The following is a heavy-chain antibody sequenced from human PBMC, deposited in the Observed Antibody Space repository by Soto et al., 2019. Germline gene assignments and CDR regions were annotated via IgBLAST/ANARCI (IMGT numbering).Heavy chain of an antibody. D-gene: IGHD5-18*01. V-gene: IGHV3-30*04. CDR3: ARDLSGYGYDY. CDR1: GFTFSSYA. CDR2: ISYDGTIK. Sequence: GGSLRLSCADSGFTFSSYAMHWVRQAPGKGLEWVAIISYDGTIKYYADSVKGRFTISRDNSKNTLYLQMNSLRAEDTAVYYCARDLSGYGYDYWGQGALVTVS. J-gene: IGHJ4*02.